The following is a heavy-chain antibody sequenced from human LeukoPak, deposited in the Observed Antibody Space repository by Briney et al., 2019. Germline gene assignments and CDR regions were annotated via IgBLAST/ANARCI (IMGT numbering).Heavy chain of an antibody. J-gene: IGHJ3*02. CDR1: GFTFSSYA. CDR2: ISAGGGST. V-gene: IGHV3-23*01. D-gene: IGHD3-10*01. Sequence: AGGSLRLSCVASGFTFSSYAMSWVRQAPGKGLEWVSDISAGGGSTYYAGSVKGRFTISRDKSKSTLFLQMNSLRDEDTAVYYCANKYGSGPRDAFDIWGQGTMVTVSS. CDR3: ANKYGSGPRDAFDI.